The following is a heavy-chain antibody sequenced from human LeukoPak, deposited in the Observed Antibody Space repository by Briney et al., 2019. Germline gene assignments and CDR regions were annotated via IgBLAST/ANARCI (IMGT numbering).Heavy chain of an antibody. Sequence: ASVKVSCKASGYSFTNYYLHWVRQAPGQGLEWMGIINPTGGSTTYAQKFQGRVTMTRDTSTSTVYMELSSLKYEDTAVYYCARAVGVRSGWYSVGYWGQGTLVTVSS. D-gene: IGHD6-19*01. CDR2: INPTGGST. CDR3: ARAVGVRSGWYSVGY. CDR1: GYSFTNYY. V-gene: IGHV1-46*01. J-gene: IGHJ4*02.